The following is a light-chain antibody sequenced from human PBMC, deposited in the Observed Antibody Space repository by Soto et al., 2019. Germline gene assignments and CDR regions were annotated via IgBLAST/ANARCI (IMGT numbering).Light chain of an antibody. CDR1: QSLLFSSNKKNY. CDR2: WAS. CDR3: QQFYSSPLT. Sequence: TQSPASLAVSLGERATINCKSSQSLLFSSNKKNYLAWYQQRPGQPPKLLIYWASSRESGVPDRFTGSGSGTDFTLSISSLQAEDVAVYYCQQFYSSPLTFGGGTKVDI. J-gene: IGKJ4*01. V-gene: IGKV4-1*01.